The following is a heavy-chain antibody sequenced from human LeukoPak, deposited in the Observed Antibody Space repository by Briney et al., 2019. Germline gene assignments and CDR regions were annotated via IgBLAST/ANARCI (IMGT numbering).Heavy chain of an antibody. CDR2: IYTSGST. Sequence: SQTLSLTCTVSGGSISSGSYYWSWIRQPAGKGLEWIGRIYTSGSTNYNPSLKSRDTISVDTSKNQFSLKLSSVTAADTAVYYCATTDYDILTGWSEWFDPWGQGTLVTVSS. CDR3: ATTDYDILTGWSEWFDP. V-gene: IGHV4-61*02. CDR1: GGSISSGSYY. D-gene: IGHD3-9*01. J-gene: IGHJ5*02.